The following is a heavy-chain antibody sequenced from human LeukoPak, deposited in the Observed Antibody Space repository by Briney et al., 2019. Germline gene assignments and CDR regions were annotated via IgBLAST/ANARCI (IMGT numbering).Heavy chain of an antibody. D-gene: IGHD3-22*01. V-gene: IGHV3-30*02. Sequence: GGSLRLSCAASGFTFSSFGMHWVRQAPGKGLEWVSFLRFDATSYYYAESVKGRFTISRDNARNSLYLQMNSLRAEDTAVYYCVRDHHRRLYDSQARDTFDIWGQGTMVTVSS. CDR1: GFTFSSFG. CDR3: VRDHHRRLYDSQARDTFDI. J-gene: IGHJ3*02. CDR2: LRFDATSY.